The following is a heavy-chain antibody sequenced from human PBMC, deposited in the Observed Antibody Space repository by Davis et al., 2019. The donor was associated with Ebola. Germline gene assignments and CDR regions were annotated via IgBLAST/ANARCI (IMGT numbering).Heavy chain of an antibody. CDR3: ARDPVLRFLEWLSYGLDY. V-gene: IGHV4-34*01. CDR2: INHSGST. CDR1: GGSFSNYY. Sequence: PSETLSLTCAVYGGSFSNYYWSWIRQPPGKGLEWIGEINHSGSTNYNPSLKSRVTISVDTSKNQFSLKLSSVTAADTAVYYCARDPVLRFLEWLSYGLDYWGQGTLVTVSS. J-gene: IGHJ4*02. D-gene: IGHD3-3*01.